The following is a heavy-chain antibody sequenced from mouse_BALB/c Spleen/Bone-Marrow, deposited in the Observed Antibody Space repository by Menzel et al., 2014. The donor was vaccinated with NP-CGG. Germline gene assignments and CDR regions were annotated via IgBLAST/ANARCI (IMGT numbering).Heavy chain of an antibody. V-gene: IGHV1S130*01. Sequence: SGSVLVRPGASVKLSCKASGYTFTSSWMHWAKQRPGQGLEWIGEIHPNSGNTNYNEKFKGKATLTVDTSSSTAYVDLSSLTSEDSAVYYCARSTTAMYFDVWGAGTTVTVSS. J-gene: IGHJ1*01. CDR3: ARSTTAMYFDV. D-gene: IGHD1-2*01. CDR2: IHPNSGNT. CDR1: GYTFTSSW.